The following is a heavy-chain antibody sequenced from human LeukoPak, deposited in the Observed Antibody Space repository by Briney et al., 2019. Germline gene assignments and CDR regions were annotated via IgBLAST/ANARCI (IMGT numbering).Heavy chain of an antibody. V-gene: IGHV4-39*01. CDR2: IYYSGST. J-gene: IGHJ4*02. D-gene: IGHD5-24*01. CDR3: ARHRSGWLQSSFDY. Sequence: PSETLSLTCTVSGGSISSSSYYWGWIRQPPGTGLEWIGSIYYSGSTYYNPSLKSRVTISVDTSKNQFSLKLSSVTAADTAVYYCARHRSGWLQSSFDYWGQGTLVTVSS. CDR1: GGSISSSSYY.